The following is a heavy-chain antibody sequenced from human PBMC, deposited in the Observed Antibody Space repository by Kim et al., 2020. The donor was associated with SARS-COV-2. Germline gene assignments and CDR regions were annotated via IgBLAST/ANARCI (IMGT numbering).Heavy chain of an antibody. Sequence: KGAITISRDNSKNTLYLQMNSLRAEDTAVYYCARDTLYCSGGSCYRYFDLWGRGTLVTVSS. D-gene: IGHD2-15*01. CDR3: ARDTLYCSGGSCYRYFDL. J-gene: IGHJ2*01. V-gene: IGHV3-53*01.